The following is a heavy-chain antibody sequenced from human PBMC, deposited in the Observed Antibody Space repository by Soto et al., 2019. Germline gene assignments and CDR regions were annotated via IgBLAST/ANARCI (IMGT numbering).Heavy chain of an antibody. CDR2: INHSGRV. J-gene: IGHJ5*01. V-gene: IGHV4-34*01. Sequence: PSETLSLTCAVYGGSFSGHSWTWLRQSPGKGLEWIADINHSGRVNYSPSLKTRVTISLDTSKNQFSLTLSAVTAADTAMYYCSTRAYDTNGYYRFDPWGQGTLVTVSS. CDR3: STRAYDTNGYYRFDP. D-gene: IGHD3-22*01. CDR1: GGSFSGHS.